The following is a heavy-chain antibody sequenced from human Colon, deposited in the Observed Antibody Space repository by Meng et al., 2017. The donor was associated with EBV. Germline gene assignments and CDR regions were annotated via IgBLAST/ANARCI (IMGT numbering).Heavy chain of an antibody. J-gene: IGHJ4*02. CDR2: IYHSGST. Sequence: QLALKGAGPGWGKPSRTLSLPCTVSGGSIRSSHYYWGWVRQPPGKGLQWIGTIYHSGSTSYNPSLQSRVTMFVDTSKNQFSLMLTSVTATDTAVYYCARRRGGSGRDCWGQGTLDTVSS. V-gene: IGHV4-39*01. CDR1: GGSIRSSHYY. CDR3: ARRRGGSGRDC. D-gene: IGHD3-10*01.